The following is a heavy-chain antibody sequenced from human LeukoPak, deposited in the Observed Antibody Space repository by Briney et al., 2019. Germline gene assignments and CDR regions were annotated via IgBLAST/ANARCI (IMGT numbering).Heavy chain of an antibody. CDR1: GYTFTGYY. J-gene: IGHJ4*02. Sequence: ASVKVSCKASGYTFTGYYMHWVRQAPGQGLEWMGWINTNSGGTNYAQKFQGRVTMTRDTSISTAYMELSRLRSDDTAVYYCASGATVTSYYFDYWGQGTLVTVSS. CDR3: ASGATVTSYYFDY. D-gene: IGHD4-17*01. CDR2: INTNSGGT. V-gene: IGHV1-2*02.